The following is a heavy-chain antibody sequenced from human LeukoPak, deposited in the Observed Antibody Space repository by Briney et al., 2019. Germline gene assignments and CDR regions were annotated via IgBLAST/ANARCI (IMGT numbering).Heavy chain of an antibody. V-gene: IGHV3-23*01. CDR1: GFTFSSYG. J-gene: IGHJ4*02. D-gene: IGHD3-22*01. Sequence: GSLRLSCAASGFTFSSYGMSWVRQAPGKGLEWVSLIHKSDGSTYYADSVKGRFTISRDNSKNTLYLQMNSLRAEDTAVYYCALGGLYDSSDYWGQGTLVTVSS. CDR2: IHKSDGST. CDR3: ALGGLYDSSDY.